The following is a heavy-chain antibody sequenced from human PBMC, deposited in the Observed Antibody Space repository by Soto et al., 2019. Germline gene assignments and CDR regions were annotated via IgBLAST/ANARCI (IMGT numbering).Heavy chain of an antibody. CDR3: ARGSGITMVRGVTLDY. Sequence: SETLSLTCTVSGGSISSYYWSWIRQPPGKGLEWIGYIYYSGSTNYNPPLKSRVTISVDTSKNQFSLKLSSVTAADTAVYYCARGSGITMVRGVTLDYWGQGTLVTVSS. CDR2: IYYSGST. D-gene: IGHD3-10*01. J-gene: IGHJ4*02. CDR1: GGSISSYY. V-gene: IGHV4-59*01.